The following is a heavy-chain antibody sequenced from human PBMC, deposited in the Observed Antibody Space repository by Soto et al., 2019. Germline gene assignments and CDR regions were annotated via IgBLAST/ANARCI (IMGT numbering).Heavy chain of an antibody. J-gene: IGHJ5*02. D-gene: IGHD3-10*01. CDR3: ARGGGPHAFRGFDL. CDR2: IRDGDAKT. Sequence: GGSLRLSCAVSGFSLSHYVFHWVRQAPGKGLEWVAVIRDGDAKTNYATSVRGRFTVSRDMSKSSIFLQMNTLRVDDSAIYFCARGGGPHAFRGFDLWGQGTLVTVSS. V-gene: IGHV3-30*14. CDR1: GFSLSHYV.